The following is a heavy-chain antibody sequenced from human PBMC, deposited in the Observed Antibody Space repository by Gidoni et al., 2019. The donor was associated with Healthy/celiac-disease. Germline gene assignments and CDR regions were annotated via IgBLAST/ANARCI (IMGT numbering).Heavy chain of an antibody. V-gene: IGHV1-46*03. CDR2: INPSGGST. CDR3: ARQYYDFWSGYHRFDY. CDR1: GYTFPSYY. Sequence: QVQLVQSGAEVKKPGASVKVSCKASGYTFPSYYMHWVRQAPGQGLEWMGIINPSGGSTSYAQKFQGRVTMTRDTSTSTVYMELSSLRSEDTAVYYCARQYYDFWSGYHRFDYWGQGTLVTVSS. D-gene: IGHD3-3*01. J-gene: IGHJ4*02.